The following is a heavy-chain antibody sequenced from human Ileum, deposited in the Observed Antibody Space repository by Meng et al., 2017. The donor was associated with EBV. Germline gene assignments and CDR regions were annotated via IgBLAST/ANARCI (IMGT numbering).Heavy chain of an antibody. CDR1: GGSISSDYW. CDR3: VRGGTYYLSY. J-gene: IGHJ4*02. V-gene: IGHV4-4*03. CDR2: MYPTGPT. D-gene: IGHD1-26*01. Sequence: VALQEPGPGLVKPPENLALTFPISGGSISSDYWRSWGRQSPEKGLEWIGEMYPTGPTYYNPSLKGRVSISIDKSKNQLSLKLNSVTAADTAVYYCVRGGTYYLSYWGQGSLVTASS.